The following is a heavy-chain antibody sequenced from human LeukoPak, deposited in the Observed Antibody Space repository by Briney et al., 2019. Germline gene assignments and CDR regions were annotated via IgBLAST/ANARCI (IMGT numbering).Heavy chain of an antibody. CDR3: ARGTYYYGSGSPAPGY. CDR2: ISSSSSYI. Sequence: PGGSLRLSCTASGFTFSSYGMNWVRQAPGKGLEWVSSISSSSSYIYYADSVKGRFTVSRDDAKNSLYLQMNSLRAEDTAVYYCARGTYYYGSGSPAPGYWGQGTLVSVSS. J-gene: IGHJ4*02. D-gene: IGHD3-10*01. CDR1: GFTFSSYG. V-gene: IGHV3-21*01.